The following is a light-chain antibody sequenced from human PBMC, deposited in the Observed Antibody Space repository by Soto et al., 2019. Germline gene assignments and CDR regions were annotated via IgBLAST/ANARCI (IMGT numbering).Light chain of an antibody. J-gene: IGKJ1*01. CDR2: WGS. Sequence: DIVMTQSPLSLSVTPGEPASSSCRSSQSRLHSNGYNYLDWYLQRPGQSPQLLIYWGSNRASGVPDRFSGSGSGTDFTLKISRLEAEDVGVYYCMQALQSPWTFGQGTKVDIK. CDR3: MQALQSPWT. V-gene: IGKV2-28*01. CDR1: QSRLHSNGYNY.